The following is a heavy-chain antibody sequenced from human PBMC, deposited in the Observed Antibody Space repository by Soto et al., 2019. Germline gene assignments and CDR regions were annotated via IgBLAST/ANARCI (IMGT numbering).Heavy chain of an antibody. J-gene: IGHJ6*02. CDR3: ARDLAEWLTAYYSPGMDV. CDR1: GYTFPSYD. CDR2: MNANSGNT. Sequence: ASVKVSCKASGYTFPSYDINWVRQATGQGLEWMGWMNANSGNTNYAQKFQGRVTITRDTSASTAYMELSSLRSEDTAVYYCARDLAEWLTAYYSPGMDVWGQGTTVTVSS. D-gene: IGHD5-12*01. V-gene: IGHV1-8*01.